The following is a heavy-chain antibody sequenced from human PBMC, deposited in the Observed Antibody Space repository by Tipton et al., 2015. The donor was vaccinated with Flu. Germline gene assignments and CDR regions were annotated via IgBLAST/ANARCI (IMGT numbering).Heavy chain of an antibody. J-gene: IGHJ5*01. CDR1: GFSVSTYY. V-gene: IGHV3-53*01. CDR3: AIDYGGNWFDS. D-gene: IGHD3-16*01. Sequence: SLRLSCAASGFSVSTYYMNWVRQAPGKGLEWVSITYSGGATYYADSVQGRFTVSTDTSKNTLYLQMNSLRGEDSAVYYCAIDYGGNWFDSWGQGTLVTVSS. CDR2: TYSGGAT.